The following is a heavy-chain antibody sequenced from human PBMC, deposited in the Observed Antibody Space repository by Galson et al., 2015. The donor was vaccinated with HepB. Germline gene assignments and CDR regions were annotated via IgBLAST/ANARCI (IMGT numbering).Heavy chain of an antibody. D-gene: IGHD3-10*01. J-gene: IGHJ4*02. CDR1: GLSLSTSGVG. Sequence: PALVKPTQTLTLTCTFSGLSLSTSGVGVGWIRQPPGKALEWLALIYWDDDKRYSPSLKSRLTITKDTSKNQVVLTMTNMDPVDTATYYCARARGPVDYWGQGTLVTVSS. CDR2: IYWDDDK. CDR3: ARARGPVDY. V-gene: IGHV2-5*02.